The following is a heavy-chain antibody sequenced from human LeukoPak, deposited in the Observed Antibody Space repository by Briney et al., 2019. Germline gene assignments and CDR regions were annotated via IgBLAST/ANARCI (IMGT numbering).Heavy chain of an antibody. D-gene: IGHD5-18*01. Sequence: GASVKVSCKVSGYTLTELSMHWVRQAPGKGLEWMGGFDPEDGETIYAQKFQGRVTITADESTSTAYMELSSLRSEDTAVYYCASASGYSYGYLVYWGQGTLVTVSS. CDR1: GYTLTELS. V-gene: IGHV1-24*01. CDR2: FDPEDGET. CDR3: ASASGYSYGYLVY. J-gene: IGHJ4*02.